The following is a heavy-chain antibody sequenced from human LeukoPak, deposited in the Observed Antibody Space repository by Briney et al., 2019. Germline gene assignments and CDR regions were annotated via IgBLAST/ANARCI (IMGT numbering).Heavy chain of an antibody. CDR2: INPSGGST. D-gene: IGHD3-22*01. CDR1: GYTFTSYY. CDR3: ARDPRPSYDSSDYYYPGDY. Sequence: ASVKVSCKASGYTFTSYYMHWVRQAPGQGLEWMAIINPSGGSTNYAQRFQGRVTMTRVTSTSTVYMELSSLRSEDTAVYYCARDPRPSYDSSDYYYPGDYWGQGTLVTVSS. J-gene: IGHJ4*02. V-gene: IGHV1-46*01.